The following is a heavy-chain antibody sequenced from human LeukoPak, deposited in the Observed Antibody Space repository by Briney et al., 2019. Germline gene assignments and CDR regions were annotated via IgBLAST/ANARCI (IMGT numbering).Heavy chain of an antibody. J-gene: IGHJ4*02. CDR2: IYDSLSA. Sequence: PSETLSLTCAVSGGSIDGRSYNWGWVRQPPGKGLEWIGSIYDSLSAYYNPSLKSRVTISIDMSKKRFSLNLNSATAADSAVYYCARFVSIRGGIHLNYFDSWGQGRLVTVSS. CDR1: GGSIDGRSYN. V-gene: IGHV4-39*01. CDR3: ARFVSIRGGIHLNYFDS. D-gene: IGHD2-15*01.